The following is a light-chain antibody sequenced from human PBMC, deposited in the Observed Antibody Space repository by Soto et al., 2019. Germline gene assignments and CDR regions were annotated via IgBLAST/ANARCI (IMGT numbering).Light chain of an antibody. V-gene: IGKV1-39*01. CDR1: HYISIY. J-gene: IGKJ1*01. CDR2: AAS. CDR3: QQYNGHGR. Sequence: DIQITQSPSSLSASVVDRVSVTCQAMHYISIYLNLSPQKPGKAPKLLIYAASSLQSGVPSRFSGSGSGTEFTLPIRSLAPDDFATYYCQQYNGHGRFGQGDKVDIK.